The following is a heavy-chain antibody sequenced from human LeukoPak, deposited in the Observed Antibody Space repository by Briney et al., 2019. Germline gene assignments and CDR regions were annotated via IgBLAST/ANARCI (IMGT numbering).Heavy chain of an antibody. CDR3: ARDRSSDYYYYYMDV. CDR1: GGSISSGGYS. J-gene: IGHJ6*03. Sequence: SQTLSLTCAVSGGSISSGGYSWSWIRQPPGKGLEWIGYIYYSGSTYYNPSLKSRVTISVDTSKNQFSLKLSSVTAADTAVYYCARDRSSDYYYYYMDVWGKGTTVTVSS. D-gene: IGHD2-15*01. V-gene: IGHV4-30-4*07. CDR2: IYYSGST.